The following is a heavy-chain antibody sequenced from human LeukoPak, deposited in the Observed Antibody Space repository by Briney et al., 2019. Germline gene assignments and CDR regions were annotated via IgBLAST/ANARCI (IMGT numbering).Heavy chain of an antibody. CDR1: GFTFNSYA. J-gene: IGHJ6*03. Sequence: GTSLRLSCAASGFTFNSYALHWVRQAPGKGLECVAIISFDGSKTYYTDSVKGRFTISRDNSKNTLFLQMNSLRAEDTAVYYCARGEAFTIFGVDYYMDVWGKGTTVTVSS. D-gene: IGHD3-3*01. V-gene: IGHV3-30-3*01. CDR3: ARGEAFTIFGVDYYMDV. CDR2: ISFDGSKT.